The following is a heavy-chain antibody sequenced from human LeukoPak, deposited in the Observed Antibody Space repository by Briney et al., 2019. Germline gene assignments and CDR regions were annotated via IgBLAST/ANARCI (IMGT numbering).Heavy chain of an antibody. V-gene: IGHV4-59*08. CDR2: IYYSVST. CDR1: GGSISSYY. CDR3: ARQAAVAGLIDY. J-gene: IGHJ4*02. Sequence: SETLSLTCTVSGGSISSYYWSWIRQPPGKGLEWIGYIYYSVSTNYSPSLQSRVTISVDTSKNQFSLKLSSVTAADTAVYYCARQAAVAGLIDYWGQGTLVTVSS. D-gene: IGHD6-19*01.